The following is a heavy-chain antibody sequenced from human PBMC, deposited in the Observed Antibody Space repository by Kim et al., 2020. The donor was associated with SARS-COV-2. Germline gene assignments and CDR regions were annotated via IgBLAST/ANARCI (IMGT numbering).Heavy chain of an antibody. CDR3: AKDPSIVVVPAASLG. Sequence: DAVKGRFTISRDNTKNTLYLQMNSLRAEDTAVYYCAKDPSIVVVPAASLGWGQGTPVTVSS. J-gene: IGHJ4*02. D-gene: IGHD2-2*01. V-gene: IGHV3-23*01.